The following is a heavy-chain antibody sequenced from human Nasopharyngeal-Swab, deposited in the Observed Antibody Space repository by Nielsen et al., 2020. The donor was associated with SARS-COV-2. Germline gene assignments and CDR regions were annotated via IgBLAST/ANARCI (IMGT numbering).Heavy chain of an antibody. CDR2: IRYDGRNK. V-gene: IGHV3-30*02. CDR1: GFTFSSYG. Sequence: GGSLRLSCAASGFTFSSYGMHWVRQAPGKGLEWVAFIRYDGRNKYYADSVKGRFTIPRDNSKNTLYLQMNSLRAEDTAVYYCAKDNRYSSSWYYYMDVWGKGTTVTVSS. J-gene: IGHJ6*03. CDR3: AKDNRYSSSWYYYMDV. D-gene: IGHD6-13*01.